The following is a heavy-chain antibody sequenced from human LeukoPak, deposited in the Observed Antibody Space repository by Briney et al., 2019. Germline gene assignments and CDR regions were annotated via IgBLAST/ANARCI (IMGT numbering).Heavy chain of an antibody. D-gene: IGHD6-19*01. V-gene: IGHV1-18*01. CDR3: AREFSGCDY. Sequence: ASVKVSCKASGDTFTTYGISWVRQAPGQGLEWLGWITPSNSNTNYAQKLQGRVTMTTDTSTSTAYMELRSLRSDDTAVYYCAREFSGCDYWGQGTLVTVSS. CDR2: ITPSNSNT. CDR1: GDTFTTYG. J-gene: IGHJ4*02.